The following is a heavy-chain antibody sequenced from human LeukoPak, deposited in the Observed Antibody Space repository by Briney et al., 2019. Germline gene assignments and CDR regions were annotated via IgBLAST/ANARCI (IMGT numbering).Heavy chain of an antibody. CDR3: ARDRPIVVVPAAKFMDV. CDR2: LYRSGDT. J-gene: IGHJ6*02. D-gene: IGHD2-2*01. Sequence: PGGSLRLSCAASGFTVSSNYMNWVRQAPGKGLEWVSVLYRSGDTYYADSVKGRFTISRDNSKNTLYLQMNSLRSDDTAVYYCARDRPIVVVPAAKFMDVWGQGTTVTVSS. V-gene: IGHV3-53*05. CDR1: GFTVSSNY.